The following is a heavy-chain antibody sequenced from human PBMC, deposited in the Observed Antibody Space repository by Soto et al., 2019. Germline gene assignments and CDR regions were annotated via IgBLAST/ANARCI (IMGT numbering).Heavy chain of an antibody. V-gene: IGHV4-59*08. Sequence: KSSETLSLTCTVSGGSISSYYWSWIRQPPGKGLEWIGYIYYSGSTNYNPSPKSRVTISVDTSKNQFSLKLSSVTAADTAVYYCARHYREYSSSPYYFDYWGQGTLVTVSS. CDR3: ARHYREYSSSPYYFDY. J-gene: IGHJ4*02. CDR2: IYYSGST. CDR1: GGSISSYY. D-gene: IGHD6-6*01.